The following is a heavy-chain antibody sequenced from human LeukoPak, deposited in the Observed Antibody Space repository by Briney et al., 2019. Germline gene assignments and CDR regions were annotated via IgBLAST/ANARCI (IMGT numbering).Heavy chain of an antibody. CDR2: ISAYNGST. Sequence: ASVKVSCKASGYTFTSYGISWVRQAPGQGLEWMGWISAYNGSTNYAQKLQGRVTMTTDTSTSTAYMELRSLRSDDTAVYYCASTYCSSTSCYMEYFQHWGQGTLVTVSS. J-gene: IGHJ1*01. D-gene: IGHD2-2*02. V-gene: IGHV1-18*01. CDR3: ASTYCSSTSCYMEYFQH. CDR1: GYTFTSYG.